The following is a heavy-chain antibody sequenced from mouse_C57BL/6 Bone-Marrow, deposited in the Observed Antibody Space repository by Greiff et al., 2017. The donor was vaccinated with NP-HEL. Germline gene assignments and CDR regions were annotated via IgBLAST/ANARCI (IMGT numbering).Heavy chain of an antibody. CDR1: GYSFTGYY. Sequence: VHVKQSGPELVKPGASVKISCKASGYSFTGYYMNWVKQSPEKSLEWIGEINPSTGGTTYNQKFKAKATLTVDKASSTAYMQLKSLTSEDSAVYYCARGYGLYWGQGTTLTVSS. CDR2: INPSTGGT. CDR3: ARGYGLY. J-gene: IGHJ2*01. D-gene: IGHD2-2*01. V-gene: IGHV1-42*01.